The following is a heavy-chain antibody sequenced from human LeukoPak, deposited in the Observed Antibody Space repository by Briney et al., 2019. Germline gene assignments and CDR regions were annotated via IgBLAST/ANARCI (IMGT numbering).Heavy chain of an antibody. J-gene: IGHJ5*02. D-gene: IGHD4-17*01. CDR2: IKQDGSEK. V-gene: IGHV3-7*01. Sequence: GGSLRLSCAASGFTFSSYWMSWVRQAPGKGLEWVANIKQDGSEKYYVDSVKGRFTISRDNAKNSLYLQMNSLRAEDTAVYYCARGVGDYGDYLENWFDPWGQGILVTVSS. CDR3: ARGVGDYGDYLENWFDP. CDR1: GFTFSSYW.